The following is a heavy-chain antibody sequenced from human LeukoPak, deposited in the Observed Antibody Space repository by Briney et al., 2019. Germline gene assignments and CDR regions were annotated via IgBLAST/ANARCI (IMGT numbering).Heavy chain of an antibody. J-gene: IGHJ3*02. D-gene: IGHD3-22*01. Sequence: PGGSLRLSCAASGFTFDDYGMSWVRQAPGKGLEWVSGINRNGGSTGYADSVKGRFTISRDNAKNSLYLQMNSLRAEDTALYYCARDLDTIIDRVAFDIWGQGTMVTVSP. CDR1: GFTFDDYG. CDR3: ARDLDTIIDRVAFDI. CDR2: INRNGGST. V-gene: IGHV3-20*04.